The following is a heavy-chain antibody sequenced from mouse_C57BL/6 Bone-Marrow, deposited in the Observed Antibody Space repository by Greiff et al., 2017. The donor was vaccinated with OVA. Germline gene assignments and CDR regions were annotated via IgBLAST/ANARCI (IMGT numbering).Heavy chain of an antibody. D-gene: IGHD1-1*01. Sequence: QVQLQQPGAELVMPGASVKLSCKASGYTFTSYWMHWVKQRPGQGLEWIGEIDPSDSYTNYNQKFKGKSTVTVEKSSSTAYMQLSSLTSEDSAVYYGARLYYGSSPSDFDDWGKGTTLTVSS. CDR3: ARLYYGSSPSDFDD. CDR2: IDPSDSYT. V-gene: IGHV1-69*01. CDR1: GYTFTSYW. J-gene: IGHJ2*01.